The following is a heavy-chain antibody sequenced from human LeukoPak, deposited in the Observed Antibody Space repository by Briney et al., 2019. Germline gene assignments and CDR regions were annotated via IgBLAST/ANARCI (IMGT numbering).Heavy chain of an antibody. CDR2: ISSSGSTI. CDR1: GFTFSSYE. V-gene: IGHV3-48*03. Sequence: GGSLRLSCAASGFTFSSYEMNWVRQAPGKGLEWGSYISSSGSTIYYADSVKGRFTISRDNAKNSLYLQMNSLRAEDTAVYYCARASFNWNPDYWGQGTLVTVSS. J-gene: IGHJ4*02. D-gene: IGHD1-1*01. CDR3: ARASFNWNPDY.